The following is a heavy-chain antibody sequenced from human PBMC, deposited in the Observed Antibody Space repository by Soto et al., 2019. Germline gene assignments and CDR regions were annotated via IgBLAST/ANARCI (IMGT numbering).Heavy chain of an antibody. Sequence: QVQLQESGPGLVKPSETLSLICTVAGDSISNFYWSWIRQPTVKGLESLGRISARGTTNYNPSPLSRVAMSLDTSKNQFSLRLTSLSAADKAVYFCASGMGRYFDLWGRGTLVTVFS. D-gene: IGHD2-8*01. CDR2: ISARGTT. CDR1: GDSISNFY. CDR3: ASGMGRYFDL. V-gene: IGHV4-4*07. J-gene: IGHJ2*01.